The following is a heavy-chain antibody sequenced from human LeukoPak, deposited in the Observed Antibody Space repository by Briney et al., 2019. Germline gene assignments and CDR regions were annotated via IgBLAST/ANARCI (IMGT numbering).Heavy chain of an antibody. CDR2: IIPIFGTA. V-gene: IGHV1-69*05. J-gene: IGHJ5*02. D-gene: IGHD2-2*01. CDR3: AEGSPYCSSTSCYVWFDP. CDR1: GGTFSSYA. Sequence: SVKVSCKASGGTFSSYAISWVRQAPGRGLEWMGGIIPIFGTADYAQKFQGRVTITTDESTSTAYMELSSLRSEDTAVYYCAEGSPYCSSTSCYVWFDPWGQGTLVTVSS.